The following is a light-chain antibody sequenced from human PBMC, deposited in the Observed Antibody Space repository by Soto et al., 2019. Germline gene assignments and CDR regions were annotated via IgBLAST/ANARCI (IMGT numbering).Light chain of an antibody. V-gene: IGKV3-20*01. CDR1: QSVSSSY. J-gene: IGKJ1*01. CDR3: QQYGSSPWT. CDR2: GAS. Sequence: EIVLTQSPGTLSLSPGERATLSCRASQSVSSSYLAWYQQKPGQAPRLLIYGASSRATGIPGRFSGSGSGTDFTITISRLEPEDFAGYYCQQYGSSPWTFGQGTKVDIK.